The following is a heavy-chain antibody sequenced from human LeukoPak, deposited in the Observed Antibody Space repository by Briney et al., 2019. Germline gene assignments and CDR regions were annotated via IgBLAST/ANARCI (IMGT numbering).Heavy chain of an antibody. CDR2: IKYDGSRT. J-gene: IGHJ6*03. Sequence: GGSLRLSCVVSGMTFERHGMHWVRQSPGKGLEWLAFIKYDGSRTDYEDSVKGRFTVSRENSKNTLYLEMNSLRAEDTVIYYCAKGGLYYYMDVWGKGTTVTVSS. D-gene: IGHD5-12*01. V-gene: IGHV3-30*02. CDR1: GMTFERHG. CDR3: AKGGLYYYMDV.